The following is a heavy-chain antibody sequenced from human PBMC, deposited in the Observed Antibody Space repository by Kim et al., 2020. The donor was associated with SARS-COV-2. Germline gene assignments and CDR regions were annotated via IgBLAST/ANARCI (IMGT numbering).Heavy chain of an antibody. CDR1: GGSISSSSYY. V-gene: IGHV4-39*01. CDR3: ANRYCSSTSCYGGDYYGMDV. Sequence: SETLSLTCTVSGGSISSSSYYWGWIRQPPGKGLEWIGSIYYSGSTYYNPSLKSRVTISVDTSKNQFSLKLSSVTAADTAVYYCANRYCSSTSCYGGDYYGMDVWGQGTTVTVSS. J-gene: IGHJ6*02. CDR2: IYYSGST. D-gene: IGHD2-2*01.